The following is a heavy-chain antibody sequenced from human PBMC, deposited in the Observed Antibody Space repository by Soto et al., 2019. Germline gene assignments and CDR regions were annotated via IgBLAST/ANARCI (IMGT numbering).Heavy chain of an antibody. V-gene: IGHV3-30*18. D-gene: IGHD1-26*01. CDR1: GFTFSNYG. CDR2: ISYDGSNK. CDR3: AKDDGVGAEGYYYYYGMDV. J-gene: IGHJ6*02. Sequence: QVQLVESGGGVVQPGRSLRLSCAASGFTFSNYGMHWVRQAPGKGLEWVAVISYDGSNKYYADSVKGRFTISRDNSKNTLYLQMNSLRAEDTAVYYCAKDDGVGAEGYYYYYGMDVWGQGTTVTVSS.